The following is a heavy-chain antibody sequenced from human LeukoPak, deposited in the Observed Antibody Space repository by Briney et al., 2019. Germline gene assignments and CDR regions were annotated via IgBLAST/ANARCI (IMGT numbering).Heavy chain of an antibody. CDR2: IYYNGIT. Sequence: SETLSLTCTVSGGSIFSGDYYWNWIRQPPGKGLEWIGYIYYNGITYYNPSLESRVTISVDTSKNQFSLKLSSVTAADTAVYYCARGDYNDGAGYLDHWGQGTLVPVSS. CDR1: GGSIFSGDYY. D-gene: IGHD3-22*01. CDR3: ARGDYNDGAGYLDH. V-gene: IGHV4-30-4*01. J-gene: IGHJ5*02.